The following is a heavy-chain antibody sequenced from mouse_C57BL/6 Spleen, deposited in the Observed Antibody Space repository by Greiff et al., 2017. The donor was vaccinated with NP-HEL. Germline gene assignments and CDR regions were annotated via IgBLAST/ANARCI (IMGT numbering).Heavy chain of an antibody. Sequence: VQLQQSGPELVKPGASVKISCKASGYSFTDYNMNWVKQSNVKTLEWIGLLNPNYGSTCYDQHFKAKATLTVDQSSSTAYLQLNSLTSEDSAVYNCARDYEGYYEGYAMDYGGQGTSVTVSS. CDR2: LNPNYGST. J-gene: IGHJ4*01. D-gene: IGHD2-3*01. CDR1: GYSFTDYN. CDR3: ARDYEGYYEGYAMDY. V-gene: IGHV1-39*01.